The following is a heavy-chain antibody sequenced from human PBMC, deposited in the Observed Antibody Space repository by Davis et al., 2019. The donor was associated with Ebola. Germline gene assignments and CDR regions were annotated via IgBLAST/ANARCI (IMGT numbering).Heavy chain of an antibody. D-gene: IGHD2-15*01. CDR1: GGSISSYY. CDR2: IYYSGST. V-gene: IGHV4-59*01. J-gene: IGHJ2*01. Sequence: SETLSLTCTVSGGSISSYYWSWIRQPPGKGLEWIGYIYYSGSTNYNPSLKSRVTISIDTSKNQFSLKLRSVTAADTAVYYCASDQGYFDIWGRGIRVTVSS. CDR3: ASDQGYFDI.